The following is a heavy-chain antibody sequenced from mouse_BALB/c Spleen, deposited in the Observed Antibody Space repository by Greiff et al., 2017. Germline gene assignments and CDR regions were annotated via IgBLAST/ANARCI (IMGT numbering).Heavy chain of an antibody. D-gene: IGHD1-1*01. CDR1: GYSITSGYS. CDR3: AREDYGSSYGYYAMDY. CDR2: IHYSGST. Sequence: DVKLQESGPDLVKPSQSLSLTCTVTGYSITSGYSWHWIRQFPGNKLEWMGYIHYSGSTNYNPSLKSRISITRDTSKNQFFLQLNSVTTEDTATYYCAREDYGSSYGYYAMDYWGQGTSGTVSS. V-gene: IGHV3-1*02. J-gene: IGHJ4*01.